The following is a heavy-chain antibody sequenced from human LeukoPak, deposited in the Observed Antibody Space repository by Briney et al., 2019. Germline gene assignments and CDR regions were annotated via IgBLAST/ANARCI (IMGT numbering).Heavy chain of an antibody. CDR1: GGSFSGYY. CDR2: INHSGST. J-gene: IGHJ6*03. CDR3: ARDSGAGNYYYYYYMDV. D-gene: IGHD6-19*01. V-gene: IGHV4-34*01. Sequence: SETLSLTCAVYGGSFSGYYWSWIRQPPGKGLEWIGEINHSGSTNYNPSLKSRVTISVDTSKNQFSLKLSSVTAADTAVYYCARDSGAGNYYYYYYMDVWGKGTTVTVSS.